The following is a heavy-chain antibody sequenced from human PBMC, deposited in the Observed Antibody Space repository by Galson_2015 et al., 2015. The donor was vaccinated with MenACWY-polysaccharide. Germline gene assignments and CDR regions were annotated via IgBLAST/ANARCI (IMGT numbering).Heavy chain of an antibody. V-gene: IGHV3-30*18. CDR2: CSYDGGSK. J-gene: IGHJ4*02. Sequence: SLRLLCAGVGVGFRNYGLCSCGQAPGEGREWGAGCSYDGGSKYYAHSVKGRFTISRDNSNNTLSLQMSSLRAEDTAVYYCAKCVGGGDCYWSYFDYWGQGTLVTVSS. CDR1: GVGFRNYG. CDR3: AKCVGGGDCYWSYFDY. D-gene: IGHD2-21*02.